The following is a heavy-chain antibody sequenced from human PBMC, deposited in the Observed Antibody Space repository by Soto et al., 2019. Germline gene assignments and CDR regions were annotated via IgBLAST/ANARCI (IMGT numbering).Heavy chain of an antibody. D-gene: IGHD2-15*01. V-gene: IGHV4-34*01. CDR3: ARGERSIYCSGGSCYSGRAFDY. Sequence: QVQLQQWGAGLLKPSETLSLTCAVYGGSFSGYYWSWIRQPPGKGLEWIGEINHSRTTKYSPSLKSRVTISVDTSKNQFSLNLTSVTAADTAVYYCARGERSIYCSGGSCYSGRAFDYWGQGTRVTVSS. J-gene: IGHJ4*02. CDR1: GGSFSGYY. CDR2: INHSRTT.